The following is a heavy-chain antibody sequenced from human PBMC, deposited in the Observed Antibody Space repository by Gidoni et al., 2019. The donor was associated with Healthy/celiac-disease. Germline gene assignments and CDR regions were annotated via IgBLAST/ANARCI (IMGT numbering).Heavy chain of an antibody. CDR3: AAEEYDYVWGSYRQIDTEGYFDL. CDR2: IIPIFGTA. D-gene: IGHD3-16*02. V-gene: IGHV1-69*01. Sequence: VQLVQSGAEVEKPGCSVKVSCNASGATFSSYCISWVRQAPGQGLEWMGGIIPIFGTANYAQKFQGRVTITADESTSTAYMELSSLRSEDTAVYYCAAEEYDYVWGSYRQIDTEGYFDLWGRGTLVTVSS. CDR1: GATFSSYC. J-gene: IGHJ2*01.